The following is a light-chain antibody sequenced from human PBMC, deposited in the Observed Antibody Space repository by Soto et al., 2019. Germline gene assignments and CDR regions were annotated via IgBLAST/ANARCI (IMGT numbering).Light chain of an antibody. CDR1: SSDVGSYDL. CDR2: EVN. J-gene: IGLJ1*01. V-gene: IGLV2-23*02. Sequence: SVLTQPASVSGSPGQSITITCTGTSSDVGSYDLVSWYQQHPGKAPKFMIYEVNKRPSGVSDRFSGSKSGNTASLTISGLQAEDEADYHCCSYAGSSTFIYVYGTGTKVTVL. CDR3: CSYAGSSTFIYV.